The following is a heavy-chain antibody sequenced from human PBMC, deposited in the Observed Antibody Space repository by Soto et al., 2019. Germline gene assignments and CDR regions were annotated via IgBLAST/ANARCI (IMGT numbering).Heavy chain of an antibody. J-gene: IGHJ6*02. CDR2: IIPIFGTA. D-gene: IGHD3-3*01. CDR1: GGTFSSYA. V-gene: IGHV1-69*06. CDR3: ARIQYYDFWSGYYKTEPYYYYGMDV. Sequence: VSCKASGGTFSSYAISWVRQAPGQGLEWMGGIIPIFGTANYAQKFQGRVTITADKSTSTAYMELSSLRSEDTAVYYCARIQYYDFWSGYYKTEPYYYYGMDVWGQGTTVTVSS.